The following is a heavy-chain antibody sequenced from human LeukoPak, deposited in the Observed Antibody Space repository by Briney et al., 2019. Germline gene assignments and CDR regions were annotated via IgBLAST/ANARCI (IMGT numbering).Heavy chain of an antibody. Sequence: GGSLRLSCAASGFTFSSYSMNWVRQAPGKGLEWVSSISSSSRYIYYADSVKGRFTISRDNAKNSLYLQMNSLRAEDTAVYYCARGKYSSGWFDYWGQGTLVTVSS. D-gene: IGHD6-19*01. CDR2: ISSSSRYI. CDR3: ARGKYSSGWFDY. CDR1: GFTFSSYS. J-gene: IGHJ4*02. V-gene: IGHV3-21*01.